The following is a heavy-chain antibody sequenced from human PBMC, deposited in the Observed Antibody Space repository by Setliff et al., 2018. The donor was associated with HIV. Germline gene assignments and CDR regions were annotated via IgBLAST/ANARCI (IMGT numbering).Heavy chain of an antibody. CDR3: AKDSPSDDSFEI. CDR1: GGSINIGKTF. Sequence: PSETLSLTCTVSGGSINIGKTFWGWIRQPPGKGLEYIGSIYNSGSTYYNPSLMSRVTISVDTSKSQFSLKLSSVTAADTAVYYCAKDSPSDDSFEIWGQGTRVTVSS. V-gene: IGHV4-39*07. CDR2: IYNSGST. J-gene: IGHJ3*02.